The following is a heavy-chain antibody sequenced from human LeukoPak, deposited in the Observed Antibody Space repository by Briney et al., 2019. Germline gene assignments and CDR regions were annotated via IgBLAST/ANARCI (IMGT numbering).Heavy chain of an antibody. CDR1: GFTFSSYA. V-gene: IGHV3-23*01. CDR3: AKQSLYDSSGHFHY. D-gene: IGHD3-22*01. Sequence: PGGSLRLSCAAPGFTFSSYAMTWVRQAPGKGLEWVSTITGSGGYTYYADSVKGRFTISRDNSKNTLFLRMNSLRAEDTAVYFCAKQSLYDSSGHFHYWGQGTLVTVSS. CDR2: ITGSGGYT. J-gene: IGHJ4*02.